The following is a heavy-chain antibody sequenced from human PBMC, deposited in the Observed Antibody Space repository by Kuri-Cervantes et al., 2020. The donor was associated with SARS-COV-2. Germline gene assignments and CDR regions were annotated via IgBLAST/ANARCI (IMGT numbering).Heavy chain of an antibody. Sequence: SETLSLTGTVSGGSISSYYWSWIRQPPGKGQEWIGYIYYSGSTNYSPSLKSRVTISVDTSKNQFSLKLSSVTAADTAVYYCARDQNWFDPWGQGTLVTVSS. CDR2: IYYSGST. V-gene: IGHV4-59*01. CDR3: ARDQNWFDP. J-gene: IGHJ5*02. CDR1: GGSISSYY.